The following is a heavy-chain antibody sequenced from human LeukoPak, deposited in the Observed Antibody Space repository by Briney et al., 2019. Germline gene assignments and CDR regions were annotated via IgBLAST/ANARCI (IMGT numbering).Heavy chain of an antibody. D-gene: IGHD2-2*02. CDR1: GFTFSTYS. CDR3: ARDKGFCSTTMCYTSYPDF. V-gene: IGHV3-21*01. Sequence: GSLRLSCAASGFTFSTYSMNWVRQAPGKGLEWVSSISNDSGYIYYADSVKGRFTISRDNAKNSLYLQMNSLRVEDTAVYYCARDKGFCSTTMCYTSYPDFWGQGTLVTVSS. CDR2: ISNDSGYI. J-gene: IGHJ4*02.